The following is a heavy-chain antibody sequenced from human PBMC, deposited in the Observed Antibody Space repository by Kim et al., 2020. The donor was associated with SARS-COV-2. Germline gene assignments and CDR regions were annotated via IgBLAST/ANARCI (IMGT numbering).Heavy chain of an antibody. V-gene: IGHV3-66*01. Sequence: GGSLRLSCAASGFSVSSKYMNCVRQAPGKGLEWVSIIYSGGSTYYADSVKSSFTITSNKYKNTPYLQKNNMGVEDTAVYYCARGCSGWDADYWGQGTLVTVSS. CDR3: ARGCSGWDADY. D-gene: IGHD6-19*01. CDR2: IYSGGST. J-gene: IGHJ4*02. CDR1: GFSVSSKY.